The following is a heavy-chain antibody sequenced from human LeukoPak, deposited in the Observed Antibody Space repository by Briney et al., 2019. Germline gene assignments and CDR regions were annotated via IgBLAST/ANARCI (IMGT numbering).Heavy chain of an antibody. CDR3: ARLSAMLRGPEPIYYFDY. Sequence: GGSLRLSCAASGFTFSRYSMNWVRQAPGKGLEWVSSISTSSSYIYYADSVKGRFTISRDNARNSVYLQMNSLRAEDTAMYYCARLSAMLRGPEPIYYFDYWGQGTLVTVSS. J-gene: IGHJ4*01. D-gene: IGHD3-10*01. V-gene: IGHV3-21*01. CDR2: ISTSSSYI. CDR1: GFTFSRYS.